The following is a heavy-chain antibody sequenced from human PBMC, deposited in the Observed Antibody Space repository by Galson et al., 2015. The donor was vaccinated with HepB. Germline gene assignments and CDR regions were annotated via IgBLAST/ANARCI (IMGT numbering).Heavy chain of an antibody. CDR1: GYTFTSYG. J-gene: IGHJ6*02. CDR2: ISAYNGNT. Sequence: SVKVSCKASGYTFTSYGISWVRQAPGQGLEWMGWISAYNGNTNYAQKLQGRVTMTTDTSTSTAYMELRSLRSDDTAVYYCTREIAAAGTNYYYGMDVWGQGTTVTVSS. V-gene: IGHV1-18*04. CDR3: TREIAAAGTNYYYGMDV. D-gene: IGHD6-13*01.